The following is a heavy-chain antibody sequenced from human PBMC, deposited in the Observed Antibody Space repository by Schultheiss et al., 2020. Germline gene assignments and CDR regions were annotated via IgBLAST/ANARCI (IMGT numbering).Heavy chain of an antibody. CDR3: AREIQLSGGDWFDP. Sequence: SQTLSLTCTVSGGSISSYYWSWIRQPAGKGLEWIGRIYTSGSTNYNPSLKSRVTISVDTSKNQFSLKLSSVTAADTAVYYCAREIQLSGGDWFDPWGQGTLVTVSS. V-gene: IGHV4-4*07. J-gene: IGHJ5*02. D-gene: IGHD5-18*01. CDR2: IYTSGST. CDR1: GGSISSYY.